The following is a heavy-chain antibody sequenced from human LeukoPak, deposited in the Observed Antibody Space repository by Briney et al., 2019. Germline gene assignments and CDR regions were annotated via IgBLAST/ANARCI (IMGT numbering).Heavy chain of an antibody. CDR3: TTASGSYSDFDY. V-gene: IGHV3-30*02. Sequence: GGSLRLSCAASGFTFSSYGMHWVRQAPGKGLEWVAFIRYDGSNKYYADSVKGRFTISRDDSKNTLYLQMNSLKTEDTAVYYCTTASGSYSDFDYWGQGTLVTVSS. J-gene: IGHJ4*02. D-gene: IGHD1-26*01. CDR2: IRYDGSNK. CDR1: GFTFSSYG.